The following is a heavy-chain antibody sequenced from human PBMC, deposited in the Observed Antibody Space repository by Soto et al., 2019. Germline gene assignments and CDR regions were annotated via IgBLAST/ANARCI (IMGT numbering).Heavy chain of an antibody. CDR3: AKEGQQLEFDY. D-gene: IGHD6-13*01. V-gene: IGHV3-30-3*01. Sequence: QVQLVESGGGVVQPGRSLRLSCAASGFTFSSYAMHCVRQAPGKGLEWVAVISYDGSNKYYADSVKGRFTISRDNSKNTLYLQMNSLRAEDTAVYYCAKEGQQLEFDYWGQGTLVTVSS. CDR1: GFTFSSYA. CDR2: ISYDGSNK. J-gene: IGHJ4*02.